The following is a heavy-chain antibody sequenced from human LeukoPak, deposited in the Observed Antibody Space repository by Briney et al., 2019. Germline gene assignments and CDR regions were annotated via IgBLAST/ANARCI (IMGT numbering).Heavy chain of an antibody. J-gene: IGHJ4*02. V-gene: IGHV3-74*01. CDR3: LRDLNWSLDQ. CDR1: GLTFSNHW. Sequence: GSLRLSCSTSGLTFSNHWMHLVRPAPGKGLGWVSRITNDGSSTTYADSVKGRFTISRDNAKNTLYLQMNSLRAEDTAVYYCLRDLNWSLDQWGQGTLVTVSS. CDR2: ITNDGSST. D-gene: IGHD1-20*01.